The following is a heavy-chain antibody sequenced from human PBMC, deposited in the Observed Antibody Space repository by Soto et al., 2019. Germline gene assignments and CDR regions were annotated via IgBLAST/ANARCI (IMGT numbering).Heavy chain of an antibody. D-gene: IGHD2-15*01. Sequence: EVQLVESGGGLVQPGGSLRLSCAASGFTFSNYWMYWVRQAPGKGLEWVSRINSDGSVSSYADSVKGRLTISRDNVKNTLYLQMDSLRDEDTAVYYCARGDCVGGTCYSLAGSFYYYMDVWGKGTTVTVFS. CDR2: INSDGSVS. CDR1: GFTFSNYW. V-gene: IGHV3-74*02. J-gene: IGHJ6*03. CDR3: ARGDCVGGTCYSLAGSFYYYMDV.